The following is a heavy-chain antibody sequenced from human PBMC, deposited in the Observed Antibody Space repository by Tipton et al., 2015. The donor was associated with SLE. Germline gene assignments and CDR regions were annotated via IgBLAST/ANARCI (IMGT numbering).Heavy chain of an antibody. CDR1: GYSFNTYW. CDR2: IYAADSDT. V-gene: IGHV5-51*03. J-gene: IGHJ4*02. D-gene: IGHD6-6*01. Sequence: QLVQSGAEVKKPGESLKIPCKGSGYSFNTYWIGWVRQMPGKGLEWMGIIYAADSDTTYSPSFQGQVTISADKSISTAYLQWSSLKASDTAIYYCARRYSSTWSIDYWGQGTLVTVSS. CDR3: ARRYSSTWSIDY.